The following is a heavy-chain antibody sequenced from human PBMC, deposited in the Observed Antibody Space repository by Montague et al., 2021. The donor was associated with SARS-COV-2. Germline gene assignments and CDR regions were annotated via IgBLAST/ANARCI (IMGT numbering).Heavy chain of an antibody. CDR2: TYYRSKWYN. CDR3: ARDSDYSIDY. CDR1: GDSVSSNTVA. Sequence: CAIFGDSVSSNTVAWNWFRQSPSRGLEWLGRTYYRSKWYNDYAVSMQSRVTINPDTSKNQFSLHVNSVTPEDTAVYYCARDSDYSIDYWGQGLLVTVSS. D-gene: IGHD2-21*01. J-gene: IGHJ4*02. V-gene: IGHV6-1*01.